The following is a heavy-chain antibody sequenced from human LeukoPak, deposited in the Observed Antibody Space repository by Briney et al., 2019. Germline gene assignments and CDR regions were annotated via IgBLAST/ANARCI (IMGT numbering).Heavy chain of an antibody. V-gene: IGHV3-30*18. CDR1: GFTFSNYG. CDR2: ISYDGSNK. D-gene: IGHD3-22*01. Sequence: GRSLRLSCAASGFTFSNYGMHWVRQAPGKGLEWVAVISYDGSNKYYADSVKGRFTISRDNSRNTLYLQMNSLRAEDTAVYYCAKDQQWLDYYYGMDVWGQGTTVTVSS. J-gene: IGHJ6*02. CDR3: AKDQQWLDYYYGMDV.